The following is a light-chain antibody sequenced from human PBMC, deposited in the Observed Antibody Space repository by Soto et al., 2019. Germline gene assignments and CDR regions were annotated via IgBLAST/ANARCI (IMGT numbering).Light chain of an antibody. CDR1: SSDVGGYNY. CDR3: SSYTSSTFYV. Sequence: QSALTQPASVSGSPGQSITISCTGTSSDVGGYNYVSWSQQHPGKAPKLMIYEVSNRPSGVSNRSSGSKSGNTASLTISGLQAEDEADYYCSSYTSSTFYVFGTGTKVTVL. J-gene: IGLJ1*01. CDR2: EVS. V-gene: IGLV2-14*01.